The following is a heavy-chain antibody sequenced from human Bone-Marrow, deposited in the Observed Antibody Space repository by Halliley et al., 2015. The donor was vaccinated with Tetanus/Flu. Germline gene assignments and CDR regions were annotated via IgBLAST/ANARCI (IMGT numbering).Heavy chain of an antibody. D-gene: IGHD1-1*01. Sequence: SLRLSCAASGFSFSYYAMTWVRQAPGKGLEWVSSISGSDGNTYYADSVKGRFTVSRDNSKNTLYLQMNSLRVEDTAMYHCAKDAYFNIINCSPREGVDFWGQGTPVTVSS. CDR1: GFSFSYYA. V-gene: IGHV3-23*01. CDR2: ISGSDGNT. J-gene: IGHJ4*02. CDR3: AKDAYFNIINCSPREGVDF.